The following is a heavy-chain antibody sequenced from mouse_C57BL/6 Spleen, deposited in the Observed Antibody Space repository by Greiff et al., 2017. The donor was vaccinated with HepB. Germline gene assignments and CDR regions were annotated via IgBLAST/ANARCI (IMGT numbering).Heavy chain of an antibody. Sequence: VQLQQPGAELVKPGASVKLSCKASGYTFTSYWMQWVKQRPGQGLEWIGEIDPSDSYTNYNQKFKGKATLTVDTSSSTAYMQLSSLTSEDSAVYYCARSGGGYDGGFAYWGQGTLVTVSA. CDR3: ARSGGGYDGGFAY. V-gene: IGHV1-50*01. CDR1: GYTFTSYW. D-gene: IGHD2-2*01. J-gene: IGHJ3*01. CDR2: IDPSDSYT.